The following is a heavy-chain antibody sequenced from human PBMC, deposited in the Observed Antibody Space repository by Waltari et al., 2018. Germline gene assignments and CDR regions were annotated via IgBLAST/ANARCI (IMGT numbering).Heavy chain of an antibody. D-gene: IGHD4-17*01. CDR3: ARVTYGDSLX. J-gene: IGHJ5*02. CDR1: GFTFRDHY. CDR2: SXNKPTXYTT. V-gene: IGHV3-72*01. Sequence: VQLVEXGGGXVQPGGSLXLSCAASGFTFRDHYMDWVRQAPGKGLEXVGRSXNKPTXYTTEYAASLXGRFTISRDDSTNSLFLXMNSLKSEXTAVYXCARVTYGDSLXWGQGTLVTVSS.